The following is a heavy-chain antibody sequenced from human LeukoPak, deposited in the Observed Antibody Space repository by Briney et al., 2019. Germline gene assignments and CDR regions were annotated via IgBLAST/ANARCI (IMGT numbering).Heavy chain of an antibody. D-gene: IGHD6-19*01. CDR3: ANSPRIAVATYYYYGMDV. V-gene: IGHV1-8*02. CDR1: GGTFSSYA. J-gene: IGHJ6*02. CDR2: MNPNSGNT. Sequence: ASVKVSCKASGGTFSSYAINWVRQATGQGLEWMGWMNPNSGNTGYAQKFQGRVTMTRNTSISTAYMELSSLRSEDTAVYYCANSPRIAVATYYYYGMDVWGQGTTVTVSS.